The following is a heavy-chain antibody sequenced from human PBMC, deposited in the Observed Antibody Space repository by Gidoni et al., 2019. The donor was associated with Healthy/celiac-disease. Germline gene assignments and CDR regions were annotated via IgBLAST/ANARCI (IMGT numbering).Heavy chain of an antibody. V-gene: IGHV3-49*03. CDR1: GFTFGDYA. CDR3: TRERDAFYDFWSGYYTSYYYGMDV. CDR2: IRSKAYGGTT. Sequence: EVQLVESGGGLVQPGRSLRLSCTASGFTFGDYAMSWFRQAPGKGVGWVGFIRSKAYGGTTEYAASVKGRFTISRDDSKSIAYLQMNSLKTEDTAVYYCTRERDAFYDFWSGYYTSYYYGMDVWGQGTTVTVSS. J-gene: IGHJ6*02. D-gene: IGHD3-3*01.